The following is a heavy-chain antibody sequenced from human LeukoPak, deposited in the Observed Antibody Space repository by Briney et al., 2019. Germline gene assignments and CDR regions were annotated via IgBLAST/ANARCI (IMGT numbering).Heavy chain of an antibody. D-gene: IGHD1-26*01. CDR1: GGSISSYY. J-gene: IGHJ6*02. CDR3: ARVGPRVVGATHYYGMDV. Sequence: SETLSLTCTVSGGSISSYYWSWIRQPAGKGLEWIGRIYTSGSTNYNPSLKSRVTMSVDTSKSQFSLKLSSVTAADTAVYYCARVGPRVVGATHYYGMDVWGQGTTVTVSS. V-gene: IGHV4-4*07. CDR2: IYTSGST.